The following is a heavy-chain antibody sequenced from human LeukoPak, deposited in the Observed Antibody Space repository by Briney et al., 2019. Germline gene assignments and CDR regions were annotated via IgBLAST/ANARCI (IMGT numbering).Heavy chain of an antibody. CDR1: GFTFSSYA. CDR3: AKKFTGTTVISGDYFDY. Sequence: QSGGSLRLSCAASGFTFSSYAMGWVRQAPGKGLEWVAVMSSDGSKKYYADSVKGRFTISRDNSKNTLYLQMNSLRAEDTAVYYCAKKFTGTTVISGDYFDYWGQGTLVTVSS. V-gene: IGHV3-30-3*02. CDR2: MSSDGSKK. J-gene: IGHJ4*02. D-gene: IGHD4-17*01.